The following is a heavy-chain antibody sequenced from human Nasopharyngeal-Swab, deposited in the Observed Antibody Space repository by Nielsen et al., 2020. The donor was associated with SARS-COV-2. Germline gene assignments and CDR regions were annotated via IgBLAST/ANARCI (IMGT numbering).Heavy chain of an antibody. CDR2: INPSGGST. J-gene: IGHJ5*02. D-gene: IGHD3-3*01. V-gene: IGHV1-46*01. CDR3: ARDPAYYDCWSGYYSWFDP. CDR1: GYTFTSYY. Sequence: ASVKVSCKASGYTFTSYYMHWVRQAPAQGLEWMGIINPSGGSTSYAQKFQGRVTMTRDTSTSTVYMELSSLGSEETAVYYCARDPAYYDCWSGYYSWFDPWGQGTLVTVSS.